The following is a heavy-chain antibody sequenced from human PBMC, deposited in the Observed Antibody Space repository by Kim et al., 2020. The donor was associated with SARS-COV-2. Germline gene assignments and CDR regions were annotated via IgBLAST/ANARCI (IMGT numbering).Heavy chain of an antibody. D-gene: IGHD3-9*01. Sequence: GGSLRLSCAASGFTFDDYAMHWVRQAPGKGLEWVSGISWNSGSIGYADSVKGRFTISRDNAKNSLYLQMNSLRAEDTALYYCAKDIGGGYIYDILTGYSAFDIWGQGTMVTVSS. CDR3: AKDIGGGYIYDILTGYSAFDI. CDR2: ISWNSGSI. V-gene: IGHV3-9*01. CDR1: GFTFDDYA. J-gene: IGHJ3*02.